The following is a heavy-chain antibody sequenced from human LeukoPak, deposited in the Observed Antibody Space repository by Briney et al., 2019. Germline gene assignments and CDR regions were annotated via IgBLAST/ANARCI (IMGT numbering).Heavy chain of an antibody. J-gene: IGHJ4*02. D-gene: IGHD3-10*01. CDR1: GFTFSSYA. Sequence: GGSLRLSCAASGFTFSSYAMSWVRQAPGKGLEWVSAISGSGGSTYHADSVKGRFTISRDNSKNTLYLQMNSLRAEDTAVYYCAKMRGYYGSGSYYNYWGQGTLVTVSS. V-gene: IGHV3-23*01. CDR3: AKMRGYYGSGSYYNY. CDR2: ISGSGGST.